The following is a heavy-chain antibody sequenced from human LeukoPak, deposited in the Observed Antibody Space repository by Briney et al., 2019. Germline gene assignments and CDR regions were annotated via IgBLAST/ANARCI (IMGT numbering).Heavy chain of an antibody. V-gene: IGHV3-21*04. D-gene: IGHD1-26*01. CDR1: GFTFSSYW. CDR2: ISSSSSYI. CDR3: AKPAEIGSFYYVRGLYFDY. J-gene: IGHJ4*02. Sequence: GGSLRLSCAASGFTFSSYWMSWVRQAPGKGLEWGSSISSSSSYIYYADSVKGRFTISRDNAKNSLYLQMNSLGAEDTAVYYCAKPAEIGSFYYVRGLYFDYWGRGNLVTVSA.